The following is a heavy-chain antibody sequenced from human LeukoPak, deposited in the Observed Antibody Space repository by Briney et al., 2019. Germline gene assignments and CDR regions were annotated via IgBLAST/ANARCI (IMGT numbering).Heavy chain of an antibody. CDR3: AKDEKAIVVVPAAISFYFDY. V-gene: IGHV3-23*01. D-gene: IGHD2-2*02. Sequence: PGGSLTLSCAASGFTFSSYAMSRLPPGPGLGLVGVFTISGGGGSTYYADSVKGRFTISRDKSKNTVYLQMNCLRAEDTAVYYCAKDEKAIVVVPAAISFYFDYWGQGTLVTVSS. J-gene: IGHJ4*02. CDR2: ISGGGGST. CDR1: GFTFSSYA.